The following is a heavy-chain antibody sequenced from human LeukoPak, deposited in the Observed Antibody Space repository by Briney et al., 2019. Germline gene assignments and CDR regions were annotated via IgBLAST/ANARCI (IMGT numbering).Heavy chain of an antibody. Sequence: GGSLRLSCAASGFTFDDYAMHWVRQAPGKGLEWVSGISWNSGSIGYADSVKGRFTISRDNAKNSLYLQMNSLRAEDTAVYYCAKTGVGSGSYSLDYWGQGTLVTVSS. J-gene: IGHJ4*02. CDR1: GFTFDDYA. V-gene: IGHV3-9*01. D-gene: IGHD3-10*01. CDR3: AKTGVGSGSYSLDY. CDR2: ISWNSGSI.